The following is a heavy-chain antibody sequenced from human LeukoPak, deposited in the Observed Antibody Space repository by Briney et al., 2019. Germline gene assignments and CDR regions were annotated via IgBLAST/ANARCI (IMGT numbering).Heavy chain of an antibody. CDR2: IGTAGDT. J-gene: IGHJ4*02. D-gene: IGHD2-15*01. CDR1: GFTFSSYD. CDR3: ARDLVVAAPFGY. Sequence: GGSLRLSCAACGFTFSSYDMHWVRQATGKGLEWVSAIGTAGDTYYPGSVKGQFTISRENAKNSLYLQMNSLRAEDTAVYYCARDLVVAAPFGYWGQGTLVTVSS. V-gene: IGHV3-13*03.